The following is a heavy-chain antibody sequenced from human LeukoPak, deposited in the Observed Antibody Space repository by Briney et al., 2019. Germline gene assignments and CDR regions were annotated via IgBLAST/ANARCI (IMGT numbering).Heavy chain of an antibody. V-gene: IGHV4-39*01. CDR3: ARHVPESGSYDGMDV. J-gene: IGHJ6*02. Sequence: SETLSLTCTVSGGSISSGGYYWSWIRQHPGKGLEWIGYIYYSGSTYYNPSLKSRVTISVDTSKNQFSLKLSSVTAADTAVYYCARHVPESGSYDGMDVWGQGTTVTVSS. CDR2: IYYSGST. CDR1: GGSISSGGYY. D-gene: IGHD3-10*01.